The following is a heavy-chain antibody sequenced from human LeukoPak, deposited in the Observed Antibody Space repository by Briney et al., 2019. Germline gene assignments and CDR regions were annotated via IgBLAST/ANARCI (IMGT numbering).Heavy chain of an antibody. CDR2: ISYSGST. Sequence: SETLSLTCTVSGGSISYSSTDYYWGWVRQPPGKGLEWIGSISYSGSTYYNPSLMSRVTISADTSNNQFSLKLTSVTAADTAVYYCASGIDSSGNAFDIWGQGTTVTVSS. CDR1: GGSISYSSTDYY. J-gene: IGHJ3*02. CDR3: ASGIDSSGNAFDI. V-gene: IGHV4-39*01. D-gene: IGHD3-22*01.